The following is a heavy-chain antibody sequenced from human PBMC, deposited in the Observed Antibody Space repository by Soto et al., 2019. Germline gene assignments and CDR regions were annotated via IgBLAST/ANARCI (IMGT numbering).Heavy chain of an antibody. J-gene: IGHJ4*02. D-gene: IGHD6-13*01. CDR3: TSSSFRAGVNY. CDR1: GFTFSGSA. CDR2: IRSKANSYAT. V-gene: IGHV3-73*01. Sequence: GGSLRLSCAASGFTFSGSAMHWVRQASGKGLEWVGRIRSKANSYATAYAASVKGRFTISRDDSKNTAYLQMNSLKTEDTAVYYCTSSSFRAGVNYWGQGTLVTVSS.